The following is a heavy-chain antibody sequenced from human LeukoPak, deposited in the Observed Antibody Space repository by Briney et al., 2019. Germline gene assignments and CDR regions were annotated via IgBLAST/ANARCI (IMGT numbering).Heavy chain of an antibody. J-gene: IGHJ4*02. CDR3: ARGGIYCSGGSCYSEPLPLDY. Sequence: ASVKVSCKASGYTFTSYGISWVRQAPGQGLEWMGWISAYNGNTNYAQKLQGRVTMTTDTSTSTAYMELRSLRSGDTAVYYCARGGIYCSGGSCYSEPLPLDYWGQGTLVTVSS. V-gene: IGHV1-18*04. CDR2: ISAYNGNT. CDR1: GYTFTSYG. D-gene: IGHD2-15*01.